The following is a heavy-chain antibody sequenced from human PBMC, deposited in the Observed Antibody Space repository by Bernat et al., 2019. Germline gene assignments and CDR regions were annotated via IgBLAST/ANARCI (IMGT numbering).Heavy chain of an antibody. V-gene: IGHV1-18*04. D-gene: IGHD3-3*01. CDR1: GYTFNTYG. CDR2: ISAYNGNT. J-gene: IGHJ4*02. Sequence: QVQLVQSGAEVKKPGASVKVSCKASGYTFNTYGISWVRQAPGQGLEWMGWISAYNGNTNYAQKLQGRVTMTTDTSTSTAYMELRSLRSDDTAVYYCARDPRITIFGVGGCYFDYWGQGTLVTVSS. CDR3: ARDPRITIFGVGGCYFDY.